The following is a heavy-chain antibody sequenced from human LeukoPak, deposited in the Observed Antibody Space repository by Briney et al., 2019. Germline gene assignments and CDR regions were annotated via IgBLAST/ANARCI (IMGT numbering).Heavy chain of an antibody. D-gene: IGHD3-10*01. V-gene: IGHV3-23*01. CDR3: AKRNTMVRGGPCFDY. CDR2: IFGNGDTT. Sequence: GGSLRLSCVASGFTFSSHGMNWVRQAPGKGLEWVSIIFGNGDTTYYADSVKGRFTVSRDNSKDTLYLQMNDLRPDDTAIYYCAKRNTMVRGGPCFDYWGQGLLVTVSS. J-gene: IGHJ4*02. CDR1: GFTFSSHG.